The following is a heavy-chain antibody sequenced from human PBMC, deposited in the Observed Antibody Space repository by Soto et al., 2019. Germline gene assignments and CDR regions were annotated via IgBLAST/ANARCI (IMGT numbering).Heavy chain of an antibody. Sequence: PSETLSLTCTVSGGSISSGGYYWSWIRQHPGKGLEWIGYIYYSGSTYYNPSLKSRVTISVDTSKNQFSLKLSSVTAADTAVYYCARELVGWSAMTTVTTDWGQGTLVTVSS. CDR3: ARELVGWSAMTTVTTD. D-gene: IGHD4-17*01. CDR1: GGSISSGGYY. V-gene: IGHV4-31*03. J-gene: IGHJ4*02. CDR2: IYYSGST.